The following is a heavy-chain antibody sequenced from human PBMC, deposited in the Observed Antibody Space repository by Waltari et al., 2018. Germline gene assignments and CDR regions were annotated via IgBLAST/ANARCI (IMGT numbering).Heavy chain of an antibody. CDR2: FRVKTLGETT. CDR3: CRAAIVRFSLRFDS. D-gene: IGHD3-10*02. CDR1: GFIFGDYA. J-gene: IGHJ5*01. Sequence: EVQLVEFGGDLVQAGRSLRLSCKTSGFIFGDYAMTWVRQAPGRGWEWFWFFRVKTLGETTHYAESVKGRFTISRDDSEIIAYLEMDSLKSEDTAMYYCCRAAIVRFSLRFDSWGRGTLVTVSS. V-gene: IGHV3-49*04.